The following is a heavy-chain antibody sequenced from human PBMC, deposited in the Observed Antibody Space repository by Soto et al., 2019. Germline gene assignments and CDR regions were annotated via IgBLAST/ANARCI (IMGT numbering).Heavy chain of an antibody. CDR2: VSSTGGYT. V-gene: IGHV3-11*06. J-gene: IGHJ2*01. CDR3: ARLRVGVNWYFAL. Sequence: QMQLVESGGDLVKPGGSLRLSCAASGFNFGDYYMSWVRQAPGKGLEWVSFVSSTGGYTKYSDSVGGGFTVSRDNGKNSLHLQLNSLRVGDTAVYYCARLRVGVNWYFALWGRGTLVTVSS. CDR1: GFNFGDYY. D-gene: IGHD1-26*01.